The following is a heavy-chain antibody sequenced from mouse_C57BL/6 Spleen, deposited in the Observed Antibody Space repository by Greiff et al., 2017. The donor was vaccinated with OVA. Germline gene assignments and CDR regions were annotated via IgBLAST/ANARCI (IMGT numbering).Heavy chain of an antibody. CDR1: GFSLSTFGMG. D-gene: IGHD2-5*01. CDR3: ARAYYSNPYYAMDY. Sequence: QVTLKESGPGILQPSQTLSLTCSFSGFSLSTFGMGVGWIRQPPGKGLEWLAHIWWDDDKYYNPALKSRLTISKATSKNQVFLKIANVDTADTATYYCARAYYSNPYYAMDYWGQGTSVTVSS. J-gene: IGHJ4*01. V-gene: IGHV8-8*01. CDR2: IWWDDDK.